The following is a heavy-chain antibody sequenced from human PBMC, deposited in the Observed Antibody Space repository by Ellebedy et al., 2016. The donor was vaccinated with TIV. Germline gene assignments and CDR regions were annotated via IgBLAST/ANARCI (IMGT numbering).Heavy chain of an antibody. CDR1: GFTVSSNY. D-gene: IGHD2-2*01. J-gene: IGHJ6*02. V-gene: IGHV3-53*01. Sequence: GESLKISXAASGFTVSSNYMSWVRQAPGKGLEWVSVIYSGGSTYYADSVKGRFTISRDNAKNSLYLQMNSLRAEDTAVYYCARDQNPCSSTSCTGYYYYYGMDVWGQGTTVTVSS. CDR3: ARDQNPCSSTSCTGYYYYYGMDV. CDR2: IYSGGST.